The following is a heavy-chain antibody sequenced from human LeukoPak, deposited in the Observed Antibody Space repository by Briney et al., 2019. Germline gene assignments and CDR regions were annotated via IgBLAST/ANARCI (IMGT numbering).Heavy chain of an antibody. D-gene: IGHD5-18*01. V-gene: IGHV3-7*03. CDR3: AKGATNGYSYGSSFDY. J-gene: IGHJ4*02. CDR2: IKQDGSEK. CDR1: GFTFSSYW. Sequence: GGSLRLSCAASGFTFSSYWMSWVRQAPGKGLEWVANIKQDGSEKYYVDSVKGRFTISRDNAKNSLYLQMNSLRAEDTAVYYCAKGATNGYSYGSSFDYWGQGTLVTVSS.